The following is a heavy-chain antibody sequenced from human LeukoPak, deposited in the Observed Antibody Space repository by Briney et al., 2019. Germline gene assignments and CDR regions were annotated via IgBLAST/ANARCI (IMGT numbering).Heavy chain of an antibody. CDR3: ARQTVSCHDY. Sequence: GGSLKLSCVASGFTFSDSPIHWVRLAPGKGLEWVAHIRGKRDNYATAYAASVKDGFAISRDNSENKAFLQMNSLKTDDTAVYFCARQTVSCHDYWGRGTLVTVSS. V-gene: IGHV3-73*01. J-gene: IGHJ4*02. CDR2: IRGKRDNYAT. CDR1: GFTFSDSP. D-gene: IGHD2-2*01.